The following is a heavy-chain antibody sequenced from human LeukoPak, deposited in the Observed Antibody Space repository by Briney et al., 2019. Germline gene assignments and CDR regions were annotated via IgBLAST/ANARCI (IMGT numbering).Heavy chain of an antibody. Sequence: PSETLSLTCAVYGGSFSGYYWSWSRQPPGKGLDWIGEIHHSGSTNYNPSLKSRVSISVDTSKNQFSLKLSSVTAANTAVSYCARVWRDTAIVTAYYYMDVWGKGTTVTVSS. CDR3: ARVWRDTAIVTAYYYMDV. D-gene: IGHD5-18*01. V-gene: IGHV4-34*01. CDR2: IHHSGST. J-gene: IGHJ6*03. CDR1: GGSFSGYY.